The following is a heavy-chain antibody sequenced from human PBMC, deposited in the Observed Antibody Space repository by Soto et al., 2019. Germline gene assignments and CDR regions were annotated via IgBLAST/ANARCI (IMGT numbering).Heavy chain of an antibody. CDR3: ARGRSYYDSSGYPPLFWEFDP. Sequence: SETLSLTCAVYGGSFSGYYWSWIRQPPGKGLEWIGEINHSGSTNYNPSLKSRVTISVDTSKNQFSLKLSSVTAADTAVYYCARGRSYYDSSGYPPLFWEFDPWGQGTLVTVS. J-gene: IGHJ5*02. CDR1: GGSFSGYY. V-gene: IGHV4-34*01. D-gene: IGHD3-22*01. CDR2: INHSGST.